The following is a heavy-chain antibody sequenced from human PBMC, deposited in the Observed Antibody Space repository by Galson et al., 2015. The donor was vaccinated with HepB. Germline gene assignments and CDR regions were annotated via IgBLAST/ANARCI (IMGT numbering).Heavy chain of an antibody. CDR3: ARDGAMVTPYYYYGMDV. V-gene: IGHV1-69*04. CDR2: IIPILGIA. J-gene: IGHJ6*02. CDR1: GGTFSSYA. Sequence: SVKVSCKASGGTFSSYAINWVRQAPGQGLEWMGRIIPILGIANYAQKFQGRVTITADKSTSTAYMELSSLRSEDTAVYYCARDGAMVTPYYYYGMDVWGQGTTVTVSS. D-gene: IGHD5-18*01.